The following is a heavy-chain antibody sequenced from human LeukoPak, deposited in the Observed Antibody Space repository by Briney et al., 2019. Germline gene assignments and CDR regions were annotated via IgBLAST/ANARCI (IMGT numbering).Heavy chain of an antibody. Sequence: SETLSLTCTVSGGSISRGSYYWSWIRQPPGKGLEWIGEINHSGSTNYNPSLKSRVTISVDTSKNQFSLKLSSVTAADTAVYYCAELGITMIGGVWGKGTTVTISS. V-gene: IGHV4-39*07. CDR3: AELGITMIGGV. J-gene: IGHJ6*04. CDR1: GGSISRGSYY. D-gene: IGHD3-10*02. CDR2: INHSGST.